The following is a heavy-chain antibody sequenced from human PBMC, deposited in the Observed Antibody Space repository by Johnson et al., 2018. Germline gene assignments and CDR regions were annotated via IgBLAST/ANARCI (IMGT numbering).Heavy chain of an antibody. D-gene: IGHD2-15*01. Sequence: QVQLVQSGAEVKKPGSSVKVSCKASGGSFSNYAISWVRQAPGQGLEWMGGIIPIFHTPNYAQKFQGRITITADAFTTTAYMELRRLRSEDTAVDYCARAEDRVVLRLATPAPPYCYYTMDVWGQGTTVTVSS. J-gene: IGHJ6*02. CDR3: ARAEDRVVLRLATPAPPYCYYTMDV. CDR2: IIPIFHTP. CDR1: GGSFSNYA. V-gene: IGHV1-69*12.